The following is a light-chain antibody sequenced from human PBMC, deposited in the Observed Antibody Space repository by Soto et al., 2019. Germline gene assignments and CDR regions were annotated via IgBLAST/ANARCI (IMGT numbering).Light chain of an antibody. CDR1: QSVSSSY. CDR2: GAS. J-gene: IGKJ2*01. V-gene: IGKV3-20*01. Sequence: EIVLTQSPGTLSLSPGERATLSCRASQSVSSSYLAWYPQKPGQAPRLLIYGASSRATGIPDRFSGSGSGTDFTLTISRLEPEDFAVYYCQQYPGYTFGQGTKLEIK. CDR3: QQYPGYT.